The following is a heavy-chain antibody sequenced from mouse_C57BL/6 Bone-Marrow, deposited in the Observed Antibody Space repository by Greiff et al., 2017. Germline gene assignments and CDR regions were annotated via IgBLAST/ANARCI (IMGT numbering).Heavy chain of an antibody. CDR2: IYPGDGDT. D-gene: IGHD2-3*01. Sequence: QVQLKESGPELVKPGASVKISCKASGYAFSSSWMNWVKQRPGKGLEWIGRIYPGDGDTNYNGKFKGKATLTADKSSSTAYMQLSSLTSEDSAVYFCARYDGYPIYYAMDYWGQGTSVTVSS. J-gene: IGHJ4*01. V-gene: IGHV1-82*01. CDR3: ARYDGYPIYYAMDY. CDR1: GYAFSSSW.